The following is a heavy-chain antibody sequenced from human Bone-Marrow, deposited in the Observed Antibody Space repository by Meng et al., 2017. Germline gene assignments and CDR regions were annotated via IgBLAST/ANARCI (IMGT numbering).Heavy chain of an antibody. CDR1: GYTFTSYG. CDR3: ARSSYYDSSGYYNSRY. V-gene: IGHV1-18*01. CDR2: SSAYNGNT. D-gene: IGHD3-22*01. Sequence: ASVKVSCKASGYTFTSYGSSWVRQAPGQGLEWMGWSSAYNGNTNYAQKLQDRVTMTTDTSTSTAYMELRSLRSDDTAVYYCARSSYYDSSGYYNSRYWGQGTLVTVSS. J-gene: IGHJ4*02.